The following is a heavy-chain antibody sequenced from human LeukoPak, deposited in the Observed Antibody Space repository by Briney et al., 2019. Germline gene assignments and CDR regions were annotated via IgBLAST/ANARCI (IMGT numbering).Heavy chain of an antibody. J-gene: IGHJ5*02. D-gene: IGHD6-6*01. Sequence: SETLSLTCTVSGGSISSSSYYWGWICQPPGKGLEWIGSIYYSGSTYYNPSLKSRVTISVDTSKNQFSLKLSSVTAADTAVYYCARHGRIAANWFDPWGQGTLVTVSS. CDR3: ARHGRIAANWFDP. V-gene: IGHV4-39*01. CDR1: GGSISSSSYY. CDR2: IYYSGST.